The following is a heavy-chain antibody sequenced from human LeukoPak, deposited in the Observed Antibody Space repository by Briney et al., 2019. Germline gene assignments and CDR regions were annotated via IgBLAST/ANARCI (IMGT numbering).Heavy chain of an antibody. Sequence: SETLSLTCTVSGGSITSDKYYWSWIRQPPGKGLEWIGYIYYSGSTNYNPSLKSRVTISVDTSKNQFSLKLSSVTAADTAVYYCARDGDEGAAFDIWGQGTMVTVSS. J-gene: IGHJ3*02. D-gene: IGHD2-21*02. CDR2: IYYSGST. CDR3: ARDGDEGAAFDI. V-gene: IGHV4-61*01. CDR1: GGSITSDKYY.